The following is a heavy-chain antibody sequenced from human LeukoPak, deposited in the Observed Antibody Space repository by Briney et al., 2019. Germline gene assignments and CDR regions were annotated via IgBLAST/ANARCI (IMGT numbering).Heavy chain of an antibody. D-gene: IGHD6-13*01. V-gene: IGHV3-48*02. CDR3: ARERAAAGIYFFDY. CDR1: GFTFSTYS. Sequence: GGSLRLSCAASGFTFSTYSMNWVRQAPGKGLEWVSYISSSSTIIYYADSVKGRYTISRDNAKNSLYLQMNSLRDEDTAVYYCARERAAAGIYFFDYRGQGTLVTVSS. J-gene: IGHJ4*02. CDR2: ISSSSTII.